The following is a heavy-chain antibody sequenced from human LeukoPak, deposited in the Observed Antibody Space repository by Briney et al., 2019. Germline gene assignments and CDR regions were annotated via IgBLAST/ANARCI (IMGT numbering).Heavy chain of an antibody. CDR2: IWDDGSHD. V-gene: IGHV3-33*06. CDR3: AKEGDYCSSSGCHKRGIDY. D-gene: IGHD2-2*01. CDR1: GFTFSHYA. J-gene: IGHJ4*02. Sequence: GTCLRLSCAASGFTFSHYALHGVRPAPGKGLEWGAVIWDDGSHDTYTDSVKGRFTVSRDNFKNVLHLQMNSLRVEDTAVYYCAKEGDYCSSSGCHKRGIDYWGQGTLVTVSS.